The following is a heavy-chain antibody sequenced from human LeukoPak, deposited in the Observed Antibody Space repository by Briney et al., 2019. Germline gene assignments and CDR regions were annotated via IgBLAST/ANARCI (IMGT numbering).Heavy chain of an antibody. D-gene: IGHD1-14*01. CDR1: GGSFSGYY. CDR3: ARGVARYFDY. CDR2: INHSGST. Sequence: SETLSLTCAVYGGSFSGYYWSWIRQPPGKGLEWIGEINHSGSTNYNPSLKSRVTISVDTSKNQFSLKLSSVTAADTAVYYCARGVARYFDYWGQGTLVTASS. V-gene: IGHV4-34*01. J-gene: IGHJ4*02.